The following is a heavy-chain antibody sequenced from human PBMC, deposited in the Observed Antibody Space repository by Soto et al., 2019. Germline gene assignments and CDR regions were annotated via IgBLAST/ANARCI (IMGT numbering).Heavy chain of an antibody. CDR1: GFTFSSYA. V-gene: IGHV3-23*01. Sequence: GGSLRLSCAASGFTFSSYAMSWVRQAPGKGLEWVSAISGSGGSTYYADSVKGRFTISRDNSKNTLYLQMNSLRAEDTAVYYCAKEFIAAAGSYYYYSMDVWGQGTTVTVSS. D-gene: IGHD6-13*01. J-gene: IGHJ6*02. CDR3: AKEFIAAAGSYYYYSMDV. CDR2: ISGSGGST.